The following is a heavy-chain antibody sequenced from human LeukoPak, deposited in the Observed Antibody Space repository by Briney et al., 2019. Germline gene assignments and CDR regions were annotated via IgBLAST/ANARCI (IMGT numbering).Heavy chain of an antibody. J-gene: IGHJ4*02. V-gene: IGHV3-23*01. D-gene: IGHD2-2*01. CDR3: AKESCTSSSCSTDY. Sequence: GGSLRLSCAASGFTFSSYAMSWVRQAPGKGLEWVTGISGSGGSTDYADSVKGRFSISRDNSKNTLYLQMNSLRAEETAVYYCAKESCTSSSCSTDYWGQGTLVTVSS. CDR1: GFTFSSYA. CDR2: ISGSGGST.